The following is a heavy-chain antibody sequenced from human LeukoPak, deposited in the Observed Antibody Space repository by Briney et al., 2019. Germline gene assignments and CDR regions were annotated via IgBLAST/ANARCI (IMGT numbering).Heavy chain of an antibody. CDR3: ARGIVRGIIPVIDY. D-gene: IGHD3-10*01. CDR1: GFTFRSYA. J-gene: IGHJ4*02. CDR2: INNNGDDT. V-gene: IGHV3-64*01. Sequence: GGSLRLSCAASGFTFRSYALHWVRQAPGKGLDYVSGINNNGDDTYYANSVKGRFTISRDNSKNTLSLQMGSLRAEDMAVYYCARGIVRGIIPVIDYWGQGVLVSVSS.